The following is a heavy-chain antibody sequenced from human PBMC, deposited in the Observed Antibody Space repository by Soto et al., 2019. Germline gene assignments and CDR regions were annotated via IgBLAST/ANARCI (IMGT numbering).Heavy chain of an antibody. CDR2: IFHGGST. Sequence: PSETLSLTCAVSGGSIRSNNWWSWVRQPPGKGLEWIGEIFHGGSTYYNPSLKTRVTISVDKSKNQFSLKLSSVTAADTAVYYCGRVYRGTYSAFGGKGTWDPVS. J-gene: IGHJ4*02. CDR1: GGSIRSNNW. CDR3: GRVYRGTYSAF. V-gene: IGHV4-4*02. D-gene: IGHD1-26*01.